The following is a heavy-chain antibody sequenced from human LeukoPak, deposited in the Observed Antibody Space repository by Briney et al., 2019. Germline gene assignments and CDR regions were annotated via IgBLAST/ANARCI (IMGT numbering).Heavy chain of an antibody. V-gene: IGHV1-69*06. CDR1: GASFSSYA. J-gene: IGHJ6*03. Sequence: SLTVSCKASGASFSSYAISWVRQAPGQGLEWMGRIIPIFGTPNYAQRFQGRVTITADIVSSTAYMEVNNLTSEDAAVYFCAKQGALRQDYYMDVWGNGTTVTVSS. CDR3: AKQGALRQDYYMDV. CDR2: IIPIFGTP.